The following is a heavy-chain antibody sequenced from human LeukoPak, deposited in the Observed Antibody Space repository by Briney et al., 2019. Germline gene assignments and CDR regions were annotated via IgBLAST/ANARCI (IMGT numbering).Heavy chain of an antibody. CDR3: ARVAPSGGGYFDL. CDR1: GGSISCGDYY. J-gene: IGHJ2*01. D-gene: IGHD2-15*01. Sequence: PSQTLSLTCTVSGGSISCGDYYWSWIRQPPGKGLEWIGYIYHSGSTYYSPSLKSRVTISVDRSKNQFSLKLSSVTAADTAVYYCARVAPSGGGYFDLWGRGTLVTVSS. CDR2: IYHSGST. V-gene: IGHV4-30-2*01.